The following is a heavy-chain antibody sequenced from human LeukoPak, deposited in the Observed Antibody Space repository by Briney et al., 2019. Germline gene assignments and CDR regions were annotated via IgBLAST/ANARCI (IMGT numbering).Heavy chain of an antibody. CDR3: ARGGNWNYFDY. J-gene: IGHJ4*02. CDR1: GFTFSSYA. V-gene: IGHV3-23*01. Sequence: GGSLRLSCAASGFTFSSYAMSWVRQAPGKGLEWVSAISGNGGSTYYADSVKGRFTISRDNSKNTLYLQMNSLRAEDTAVYYCARGGNWNYFDYWGQGTLVTVSS. D-gene: IGHD1-20*01. CDR2: ISGNGGST.